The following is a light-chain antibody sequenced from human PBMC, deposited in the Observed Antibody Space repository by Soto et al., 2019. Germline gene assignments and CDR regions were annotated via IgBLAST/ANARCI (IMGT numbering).Light chain of an antibody. Sequence: EIVMTQSPATLSVSPRERATLSCRASQSVSSNLAWYQQKPGQAPRLLIYGASTRATGIPARFSGSGSGTEFTLIISSLQSEDFAIYYCQQYNNWWSFGQGTKVAIK. CDR2: GAS. CDR3: QQYNNWWS. V-gene: IGKV3-15*01. CDR1: QSVSSN. J-gene: IGKJ1*01.